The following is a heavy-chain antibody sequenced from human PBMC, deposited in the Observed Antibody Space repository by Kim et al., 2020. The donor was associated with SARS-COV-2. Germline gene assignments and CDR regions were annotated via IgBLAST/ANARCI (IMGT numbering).Heavy chain of an antibody. Sequence: GGSLRLSCAASGFTFSSYGMHWVRQAPGKGLEWVAVIWYDGSNKYYADSVKGRFTISRDNSKNTLYLQMNSLRAEDTAVYYCARDMYYYDSSGYLYYYYGMDVWGQGTTVTVSS. D-gene: IGHD3-22*01. CDR1: GFTFSSYG. CDR2: IWYDGSNK. V-gene: IGHV3-33*01. CDR3: ARDMYYYDSSGYLYYYYGMDV. J-gene: IGHJ6*02.